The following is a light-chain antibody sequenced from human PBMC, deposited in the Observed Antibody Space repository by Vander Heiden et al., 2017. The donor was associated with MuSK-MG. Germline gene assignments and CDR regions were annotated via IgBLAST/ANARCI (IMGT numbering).Light chain of an antibody. CDR3: HQYGSSVLT. CDR2: GAS. J-gene: IGKJ4*01. Sequence: ETLFTQSPRTLSLAPGEGATLSSRARRTVRSNYLDWYQQKPGQAPRLLIHGASYRATGIPDRFSGSGSGTDFTLTISRLEPEDTAVYYCHQYGSSVLTFGGGTKVEIK. V-gene: IGKV3-20*01. CDR1: RTVRSNY.